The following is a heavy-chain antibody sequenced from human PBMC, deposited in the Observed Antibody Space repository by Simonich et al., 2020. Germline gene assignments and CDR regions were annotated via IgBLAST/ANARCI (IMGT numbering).Heavy chain of an antibody. V-gene: IGHV3-21*01. D-gene: IGHD3-10*01. J-gene: IGHJ4*02. CDR2: ISSSSSYI. Sequence: GGGLVKPGGSLRLSCAASGFTFSSYSMNWVRQAPGTGLEWGSSISSSSSYIYYADSVKGRFTISRDNAKNSLYLQMNILRAEDTAVYYCARDTSYYGAGSYYFDYWGQGTLVTVSS. CDR3: ARDTSYYGAGSYYFDY. CDR1: GFTFSSYS.